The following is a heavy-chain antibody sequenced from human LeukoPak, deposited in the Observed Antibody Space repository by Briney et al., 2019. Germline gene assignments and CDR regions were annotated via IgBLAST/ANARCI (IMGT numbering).Heavy chain of an antibody. CDR3: ATYIRNVHYYMDV. D-gene: IGHD1-1*01. CDR1: GGSFDSKY. J-gene: IGHJ6*03. CDR2: IYTSGST. Sequence: SETLSLTCSVSGGSFDSKYWSWIRQPPGKGLEWICYIYTSGSTNFNPSLRTRVAMSIDTSKNQFSLKVYSVTAADTAVYYCATYIRNVHYYMDVRGKGTTVIVSS. V-gene: IGHV4-4*09.